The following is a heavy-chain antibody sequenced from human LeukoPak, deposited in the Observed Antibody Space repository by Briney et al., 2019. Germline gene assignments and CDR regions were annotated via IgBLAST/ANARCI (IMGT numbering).Heavy chain of an antibody. Sequence: SETLSLTCTVSGGSISSTSYYWDWLRQPPGKGLEWIGSIYYSWDTYYNPSLKSRVTISVDTSKNQFSLKLSSVTAADTAVYYCAREWVVATRNEDYWGQGTLVTVSS. J-gene: IGHJ4*02. CDR1: GGSISSTSYY. D-gene: IGHD5-12*01. V-gene: IGHV4-39*07. CDR2: IYYSWDT. CDR3: AREWVVATRNEDY.